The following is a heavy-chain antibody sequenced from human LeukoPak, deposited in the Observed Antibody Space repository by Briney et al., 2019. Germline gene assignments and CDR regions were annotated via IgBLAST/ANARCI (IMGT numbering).Heavy chain of an antibody. V-gene: IGHV4-34*01. CDR2: INHSGST. CDR3: ARRPYDFWSGYPNWFDP. Sequence: KASETLSLTCAVYGGSFSGYYWSWIRQPPGKGLEWIGEINHSGSTNYNPSLKSRVTISVDTSKNQFSLKLSSVTAADTAVYYCARRPYDFWSGYPNWFDPWGQGTLVTVSS. D-gene: IGHD3-3*01. CDR1: GGSFSGYY. J-gene: IGHJ5*02.